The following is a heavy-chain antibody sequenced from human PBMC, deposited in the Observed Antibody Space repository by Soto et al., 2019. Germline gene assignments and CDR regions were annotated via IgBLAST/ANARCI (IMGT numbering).Heavy chain of an antibody. CDR1: GYSFAGYW. D-gene: IGHD3-22*01. J-gene: IGHJ4*02. CDR3: ARQIYDSDTGPNFQYYFDS. CDR2: IDPSDSQT. V-gene: IGHV5-10-1*01. Sequence: GESLKISCKGSGYSFAGYWSTWVRQKPGKGLEWMGRIDPSDSQTYYSPSFRGHVTISVTKSITTVFLQWSSLRASDTAMYYCARQIYDSDTGPNFQYYFDSWGQGTPVTVSS.